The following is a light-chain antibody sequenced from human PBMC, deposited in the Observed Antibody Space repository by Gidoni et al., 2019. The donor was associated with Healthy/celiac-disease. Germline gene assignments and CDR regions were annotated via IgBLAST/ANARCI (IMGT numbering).Light chain of an antibody. CDR1: QCISSW. Sequence: DIQMTQSPSSVSASVGDRVTITGRASQCISSWLAWYQQKPGKDPKLLIYAASSLQSGVPSRFSGSGSGTDFTLNISSLQPEDFATYYCQQANSFPPDTFGQGTKLEIK. CDR3: QQANSFPPDT. V-gene: IGKV1-12*01. J-gene: IGKJ2*01. CDR2: AAS.